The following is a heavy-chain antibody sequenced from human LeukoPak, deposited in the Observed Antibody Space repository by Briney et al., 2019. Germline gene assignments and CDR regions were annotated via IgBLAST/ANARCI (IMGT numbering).Heavy chain of an antibody. V-gene: IGHV1-24*01. Sequence: ASVKVSCKVSGYTLTELSMHWVRQAPGKGLEWMGGFDPEDGETIYAQKFQGRVTMTEDTSTDTAYMELSNLRSEDTAVYYCATAETTNDQQDYYYYGMDVWGQGTTVTVSS. J-gene: IGHJ6*02. CDR1: GYTLTELS. CDR3: ATAETTNDQQDYYYYGMDV. D-gene: IGHD1-1*01. CDR2: FDPEDGET.